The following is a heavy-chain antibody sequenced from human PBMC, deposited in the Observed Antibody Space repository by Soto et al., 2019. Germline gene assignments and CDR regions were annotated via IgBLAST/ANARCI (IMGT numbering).Heavy chain of an antibody. Sequence: QVQLVQSGAEVKKPGSSVKVSCKASGGTFSSYAISWVRQAPGQGLEWIGGIIPIFGTANYAQKFQGRVTITADESTSTAYVELSSLRSEDTAVYYCARYGETMEIDYWGQGTLVTVSS. J-gene: IGHJ4*02. CDR1: GGTFSSYA. V-gene: IGHV1-69*01. CDR2: IIPIFGTA. D-gene: IGHD3-10*01. CDR3: ARYGETMEIDY.